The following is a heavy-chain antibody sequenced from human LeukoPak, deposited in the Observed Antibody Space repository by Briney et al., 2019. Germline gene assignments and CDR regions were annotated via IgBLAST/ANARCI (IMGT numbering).Heavy chain of an antibody. CDR2: IYPGDSDI. CDR3: AQHTRSVDTARVHDGIDI. J-gene: IGHJ3*02. D-gene: IGHD5-18*01. V-gene: IGHV5-51*01. Sequence: ESLKTSCKGSGYRSTGYWIGWVRQMRGTRLEGMGIIYPGDSDIRYSHSFQRQVTISVDKYITTAYLHLSSLTATATATYYCAQHTRSVDTARVHDGIDIWGQGTKVTVSS. CDR1: GYRSTGYW.